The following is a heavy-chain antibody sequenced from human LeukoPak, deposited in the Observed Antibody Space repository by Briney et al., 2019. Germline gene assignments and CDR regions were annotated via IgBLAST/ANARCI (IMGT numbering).Heavy chain of an antibody. J-gene: IGHJ4*02. CDR1: GFTFSTFA. CDR3: ATYRQVLLPFES. CDR2: IFPSGGEI. V-gene: IGHV3-23*01. Sequence: GGSLRLSCVASGFTFSTFAMIWVRQPPGKGLEWVSSIFPSGGEIHYADSVRGRFTISRDNSKSSLSLQMNSLRAEDTAIYYCATYRQVLLPFESWGQGTVVTVSS. D-gene: IGHD2-8*02.